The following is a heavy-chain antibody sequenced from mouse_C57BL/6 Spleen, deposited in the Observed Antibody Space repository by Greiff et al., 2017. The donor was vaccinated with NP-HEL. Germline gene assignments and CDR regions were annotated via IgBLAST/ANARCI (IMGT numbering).Heavy chain of an antibody. D-gene: IGHD1-1*01. V-gene: IGHV1-54*01. CDR2: INPGSGGT. CDR1: GYAFTNYL. J-gene: IGHJ2*01. CDR3: ALGTVDEGEIDY. Sequence: VQLVESGAELVRPGTSVKVSCKASGYAFTNYLIEWVKQRPGQGLEWIGVINPGSGGTNYNEKFKGKATLTADKSSSTAYMQLSSLTSEDSAVYFCALGTVDEGEIDYWGQGTTLTVSS.